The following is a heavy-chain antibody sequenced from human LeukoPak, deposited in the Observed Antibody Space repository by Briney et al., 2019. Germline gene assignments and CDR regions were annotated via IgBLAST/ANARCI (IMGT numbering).Heavy chain of an antibody. Sequence: SETLSPTCTVSGGSISSYYWSWIRQPPGKGREWIGYIYYGGSTNYNPSLKSRVTISVDTSKNQFSLKLSSVTAADTAVYYCASPSPYSSGWHDAFDIWGQGTMVTVSS. D-gene: IGHD6-19*01. CDR2: IYYGGST. CDR1: GGSISSYY. CDR3: ASPSPYSSGWHDAFDI. V-gene: IGHV4-59*01. J-gene: IGHJ3*02.